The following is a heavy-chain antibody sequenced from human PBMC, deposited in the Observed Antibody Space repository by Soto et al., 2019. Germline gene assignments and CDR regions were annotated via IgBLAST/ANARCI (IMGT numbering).Heavy chain of an antibody. CDR3: ARGNHLGYCSGGSCYGLDS. CDR1: GFTFSIYG. CDR2: AWFDGSIE. Sequence: QVQLVESGGGVVQPGRSLRLSCAASGFTFSIYGMHWVRQAPGKGLEWVAIAWFDGSIEYYADSVKGRFTISRDNSKNTLYLQMNSLRAEDTAVYYCARGNHLGYCSGGSCYGLDSWGQGTLVTVSS. J-gene: IGHJ5*01. V-gene: IGHV3-33*01. D-gene: IGHD2-15*01.